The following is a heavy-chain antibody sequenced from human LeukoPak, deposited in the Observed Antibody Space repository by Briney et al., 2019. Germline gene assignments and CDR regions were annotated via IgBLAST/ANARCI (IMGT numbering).Heavy chain of an antibody. D-gene: IGHD4-11*01. V-gene: IGHV4-39*07. CDR3: ARLNDYSNYPYFDY. CDR2: IYYSGST. J-gene: IGHJ4*02. CDR1: GGSISSSSYY. Sequence: SETLSLTCTVSGGSISSSSYYWGWIRQPPGKGLEWIGYIYYSGSTYYNPSLKSRVTISVDTSKNQFSLKLSSVTAADTAVYYCARLNDYSNYPYFDYWGQGTLVTVSS.